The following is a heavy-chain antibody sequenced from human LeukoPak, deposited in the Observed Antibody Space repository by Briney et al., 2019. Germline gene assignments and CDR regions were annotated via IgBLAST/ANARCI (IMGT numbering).Heavy chain of an antibody. Sequence: PSETLSLTCTVSGGSISSYYWSWLRQPAGKGLEWIGRIYTSGSTNYNPSLKSRVTMSVDTSKNQFSLKLSSVTAADTAVYYCASLVSSSWYYFDYWGQGTLVTVSS. V-gene: IGHV4-4*07. CDR3: ASLVSSSWYYFDY. J-gene: IGHJ4*02. D-gene: IGHD6-13*01. CDR2: IYTSGST. CDR1: GGSISSYY.